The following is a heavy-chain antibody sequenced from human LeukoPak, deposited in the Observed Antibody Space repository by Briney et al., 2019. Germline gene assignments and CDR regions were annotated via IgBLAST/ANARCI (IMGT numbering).Heavy chain of an antibody. CDR2: ISSSSSYI. J-gene: IGHJ3*02. CDR3: SATLSLPDAFDI. Sequence: GGSLRLSCAASGFTFSSYSMNWVRQAPGKGLEWVSSISSSSSYIYYADSVKGRFTISRDNAKNSLYLQMNSLRAEDTAVYYCSATLSLPDAFDIWGQGTMVTVSS. V-gene: IGHV3-21*01. CDR1: GFTFSSYS.